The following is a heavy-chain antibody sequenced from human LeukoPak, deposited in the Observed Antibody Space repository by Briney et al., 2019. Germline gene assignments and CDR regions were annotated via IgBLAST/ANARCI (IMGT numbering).Heavy chain of an antibody. CDR2: IIPIFGTA. V-gene: IGHV1-69*13. CDR3: ARVIDGYNDYWYFDL. J-gene: IGHJ2*01. Sequence: SVKVSCKASGGTFSSYAISWVRQAPGQGLEWMGGIIPIFGTANYAQKLQGRVTITADESTSTAYMELSSLRSEDTAVYYCARVIDGYNDYWYFDLWGRGTLVTVSS. CDR1: GGTFSSYA. D-gene: IGHD5-24*01.